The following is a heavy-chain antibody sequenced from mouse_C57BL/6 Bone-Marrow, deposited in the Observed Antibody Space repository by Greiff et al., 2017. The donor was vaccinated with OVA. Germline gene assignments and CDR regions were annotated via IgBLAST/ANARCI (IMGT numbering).Heavy chain of an antibody. Sequence: EVNVVESGGDLVKPGGSLKLSCAASGFTFSSYGMSWVRQTPDKRLEWVATISSGGSYTYYPDSVKGRFTISRDNAKNTLYLQMSSLKSEDTAMYYCARQDWDWFAYWGQGTLVTVSA. D-gene: IGHD4-1*01. V-gene: IGHV5-6*01. CDR2: ISSGGSYT. CDR3: ARQDWDWFAY. J-gene: IGHJ3*01. CDR1: GFTFSSYG.